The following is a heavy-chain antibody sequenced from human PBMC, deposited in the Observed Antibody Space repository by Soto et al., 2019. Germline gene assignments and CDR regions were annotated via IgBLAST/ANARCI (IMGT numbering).Heavy chain of an antibody. CDR1: GFTCEEHA. D-gene: IGHD4-17*01. CDR3: VKDMTPGGADV. CDR2: VFRKGGST. Sequence: EVQLVESGGGLVQPGRSLRLSCAASGFTCEEHAMHWVRQVPGEGLEWVSGVFRKGGSTGYADSVKGRFTISRDNAKNSLYLQMNSLRIEDTAVYYCVKDMTPGGADVWGQGTTVTVSS. V-gene: IGHV3-9*01. J-gene: IGHJ6*02.